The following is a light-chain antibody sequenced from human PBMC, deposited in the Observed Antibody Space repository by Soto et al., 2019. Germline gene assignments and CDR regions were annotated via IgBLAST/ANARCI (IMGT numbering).Light chain of an antibody. V-gene: IGKV3-20*01. Sequence: EIVLTQSPGTLSLSPGERATLSCRASQSVSSSYLAWYQQKPGQAPRLLIYAASSRATGIPDRFSGSGSGTDFTLTISRLEPEAFAVYYCQQYGSSPLTFGGGTKVEIK. CDR3: QQYGSSPLT. J-gene: IGKJ4*01. CDR1: QSVSSSY. CDR2: AAS.